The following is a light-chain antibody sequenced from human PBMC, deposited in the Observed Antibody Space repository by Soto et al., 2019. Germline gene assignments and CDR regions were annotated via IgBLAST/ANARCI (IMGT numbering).Light chain of an antibody. J-gene: IGKJ1*01. V-gene: IGKV3-11*01. Sequence: EIVLTQSPATLSLSPGERATLSCRASQSVSIFLAWYQQKPGQAPRLLIYDASNRATGIPARFSGSGSGTDFPLTISSLEPEDFAVYYCQQRTTWPLTFGQGTKVEIK. CDR1: QSVSIF. CDR2: DAS. CDR3: QQRTTWPLT.